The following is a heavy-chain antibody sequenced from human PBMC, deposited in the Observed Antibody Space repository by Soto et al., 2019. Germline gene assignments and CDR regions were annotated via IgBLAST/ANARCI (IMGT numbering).Heavy chain of an antibody. V-gene: IGHV1-69*04. J-gene: IGHJ4*02. CDR3: ARDVYSTVTYFDY. D-gene: IGHD6-13*01. Sequence: GASVKVSCKASGGTFSSYTISWVRQAPGQGLEWMGRIIPILGIANYAQKFQGRVTITADKSTSTAYMELSSLRSEDAAVYYCARDVYSTVTYFDYWGQGTLVTVSS. CDR1: GGTFSSYT. CDR2: IIPILGIA.